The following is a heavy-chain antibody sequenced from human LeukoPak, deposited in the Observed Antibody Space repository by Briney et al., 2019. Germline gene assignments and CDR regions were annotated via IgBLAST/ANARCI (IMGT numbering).Heavy chain of an antibody. J-gene: IGHJ4*02. CDR2: LTDGGTRS. Sequence: GGSLRLSCTASGFKFNNFGMNWVRLAPGKGLEWVSSLTDGGTRSYYADSVRGRFSISGDSSKTTVYLQMNTLGAEDTALYYCARTGPGSSWNRYYFDTWGQGTLVTVSS. CDR1: GFKFNNFG. V-gene: IGHV3-23*03. D-gene: IGHD6-13*01. CDR3: ARTGPGSSWNRYYFDT.